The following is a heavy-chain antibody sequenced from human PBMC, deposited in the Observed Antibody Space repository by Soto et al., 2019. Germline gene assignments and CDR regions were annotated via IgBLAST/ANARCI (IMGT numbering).Heavy chain of an antibody. CDR3: AEDSVPSYGSVPDSTDDVDF. V-gene: IGHV3-33*06. D-gene: IGHD2-15*01. Sequence: QVHLVESGGGVVQPGMSLRLSCAASGFTFNSFGMHWVRQAPGKGLEWVAVTWHDGSNKYYADSVKGRFTISRDNSRNILYLQINSRAAEDAVVYCSAEDSVPSYGSVPDSTDDVDFWGQGTVVTVSS. CDR1: GFTFNSFG. CDR2: TWHDGSNK. J-gene: IGHJ4*02.